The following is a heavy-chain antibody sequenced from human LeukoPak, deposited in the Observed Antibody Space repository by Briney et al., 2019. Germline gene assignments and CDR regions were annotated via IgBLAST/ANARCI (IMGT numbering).Heavy chain of an antibody. CDR2: ISYDGSNK. CDR1: GFTFSSYG. D-gene: IGHD3-9*01. V-gene: IGHV3-30*18. J-gene: IGHJ4*02. CDR3: AKDDGYFDWLLFFDY. Sequence: PGGSLRLSCAASGFTFSSYGMHWVRQAPGKGLEWVAVISYDGSNKYYADSVKGRFTISRDNSKNTLYLQMNSLRAEDTAVYYCAKDDGYFDWLLFFDYWGQGTLVTVSS.